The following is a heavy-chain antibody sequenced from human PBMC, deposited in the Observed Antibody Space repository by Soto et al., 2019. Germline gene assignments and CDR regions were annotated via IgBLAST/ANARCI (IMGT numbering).Heavy chain of an antibody. CDR2: IIPMFGTA. J-gene: IGHJ6*02. V-gene: IGHV1-69*12. Sequence: QVQLVQSGAEVKKPGSSVKVSCKASGGTFSTDSISWVRQAPGQGLEWMGGIIPMFGTANNAQKFQGRVXXTADESXXXXXXXLSSLRSEDTAVYFCAREIDGYYGMDVWGQGTTVTVAS. CDR3: AREIDGYYGMDV. CDR1: GGTFSTDS.